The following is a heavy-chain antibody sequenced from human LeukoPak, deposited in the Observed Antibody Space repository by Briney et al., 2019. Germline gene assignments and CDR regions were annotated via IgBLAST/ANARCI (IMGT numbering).Heavy chain of an antibody. V-gene: IGHV3-11*01. J-gene: IGHJ4*02. CDR3: ARDRLGDYDHSGYYDK. Sequence: PGGSLRLSCAASGFTFSDYYMSWIRQAPGNGLEWVSYICDSGRTIYYADSVKGRFTISRDNAKNSVYLQMNNLRAVDTAVYYCARDRLGDYDHSGYYDKWGQGTLVTVSS. CDR1: GFTFSDYY. CDR2: ICDSGRTI. D-gene: IGHD3-22*01.